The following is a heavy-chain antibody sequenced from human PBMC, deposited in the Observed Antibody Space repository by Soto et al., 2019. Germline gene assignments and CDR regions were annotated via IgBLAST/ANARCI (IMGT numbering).Heavy chain of an antibody. CDR2: INAGNGNT. J-gene: IGHJ4*02. D-gene: IGHD6-13*01. CDR1: GYTFTSYA. V-gene: IGHV1-3*01. CDR3: ARSPPARGIAAAGTTSIFDY. Sequence: GASVKVSCKASGYTFTSYAMHWVRQAPGQRLEWMGWINAGNGNTKYSQKFQGRVTITRDTSASTAYMELSSLRSEDTAVYYCARSPPARGIAAAGTTSIFDYWGQGTLVTVSS.